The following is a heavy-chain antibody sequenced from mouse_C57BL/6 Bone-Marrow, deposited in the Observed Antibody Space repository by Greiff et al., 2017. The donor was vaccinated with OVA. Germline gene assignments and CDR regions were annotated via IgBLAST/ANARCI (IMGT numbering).Heavy chain of an antibody. J-gene: IGHJ4*01. CDR2: IWSGGST. Sequence: QVQLKQSGPGLVQPSQSLSITCTVSGFSLTSYGVHWVRQSPGKGLEWLGVIWSGGSTDYNAAFISRLSISKDNSKSQVFFKMNSLQADDTAIYYCARNYDGSSYVGFHWYAMDYWGQGTSVTVSS. V-gene: IGHV2-2*01. CDR3: ARNYDGSSYVGFHWYAMDY. CDR1: GFSLTSYG. D-gene: IGHD1-1*01.